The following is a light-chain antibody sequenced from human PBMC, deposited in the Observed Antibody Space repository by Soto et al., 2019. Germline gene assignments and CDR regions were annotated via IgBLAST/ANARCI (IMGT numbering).Light chain of an antibody. Sequence: QAVVTQEPSLTVSPGGTVTLTCASSTGAVTRGYYPIWFQQKPGQEPRAAIHSTSNKHSWTPARFSGSLLGGKAALTLSGVQPEDEAEYYCLLYYGGAHGVFGGGTKVTVL. J-gene: IGLJ2*01. V-gene: IGLV7-43*01. CDR1: TGAVTRGYY. CDR2: STS. CDR3: LLYYGGAHGV.